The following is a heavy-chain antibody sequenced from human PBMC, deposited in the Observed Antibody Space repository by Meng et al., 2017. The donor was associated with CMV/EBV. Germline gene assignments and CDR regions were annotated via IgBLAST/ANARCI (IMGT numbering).Heavy chain of an antibody. J-gene: IGHJ4*02. Sequence: ASVKVSCKASGYTFTSYGITWVRQAPGQGLEWMGWIGAYNGNTNYVQKLQGRVTMTTDTSTSTAYMELRSLKSDDTAVYYCVRDVVVVTLPGVFDYWGQGTLVTVSS. CDR3: VRDVVVVTLPGVFDY. CDR2: IGAYNGNT. D-gene: IGHD2-15*01. V-gene: IGHV1-18*01. CDR1: GYTFTSYG.